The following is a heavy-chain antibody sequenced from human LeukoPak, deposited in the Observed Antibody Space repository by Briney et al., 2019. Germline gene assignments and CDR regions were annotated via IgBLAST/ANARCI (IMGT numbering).Heavy chain of an antibody. CDR1: GFTFSTFA. D-gene: IGHD3-10*01. J-gene: IGHJ5*02. CDR2: ISGSGETT. CDR3: TKENLDHESGGNWLDP. V-gene: IGHV3-23*01. Sequence: GGSLRLSCAASGFTFSTFAMTWVRQAPGKGLEWVSAISGSGETTYYADSVKGRFTISRDNSKNMLYVQLSRLRAEDTAVYYCTKENLDHESGGNWLDPWGQGTLVTVSS.